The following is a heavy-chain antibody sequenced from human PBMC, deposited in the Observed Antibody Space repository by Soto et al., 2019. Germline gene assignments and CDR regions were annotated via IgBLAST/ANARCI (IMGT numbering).Heavy chain of an antibody. CDR3: ARDRRRGTAMVLPVGRDG. CDR1: GFTFSSYA. CDR2: ISYDGSNK. Sequence: QVQLVESGGGVVQPGRSLRLSCAASGFTFSSYAMHWVRQAPGKGLEWVAVISYDGSNKYYADSVKGRFTISRDNSRSTLYLQMNSLRAEDTAVYCCARDRRRGTAMVLPVGRDGWAQGTTVTVSS. V-gene: IGHV3-30-3*01. D-gene: IGHD5-18*01. J-gene: IGHJ6*02.